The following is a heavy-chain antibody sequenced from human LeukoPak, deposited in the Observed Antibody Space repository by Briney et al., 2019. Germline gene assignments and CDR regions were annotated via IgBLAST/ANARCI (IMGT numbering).Heavy chain of an antibody. J-gene: IGHJ4*02. V-gene: IGHV4-4*07. CDR3: AREEEDYYDSSGYYGD. Sequence: SETLSLTCTVSGGSISSYYWSWIRQPAGKGLEWIGRIYTSGSTNYNPSLKSRVTMSVDTSKNQFSLKLSSVAAADTAVYYCAREEEDYYDSSGYYGDWGQGTLVTVX. D-gene: IGHD3-22*01. CDR1: GGSISSYY. CDR2: IYTSGST.